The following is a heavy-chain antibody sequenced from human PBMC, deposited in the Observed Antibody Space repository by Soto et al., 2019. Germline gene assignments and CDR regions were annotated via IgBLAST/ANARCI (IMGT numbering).Heavy chain of an antibody. Sequence: LRLSCAASGFTFSSYSMNWVRQAPGKGLEWVSSMSSSSSYIYYADSVKGRFTISRDNAKNSLYLQINSRRAQATAVYYWARRVTAKVNLPYGMDVWGQGTTVTVSS. J-gene: IGHJ6*02. D-gene: IGHD4-4*01. V-gene: IGHV3-21*01. CDR1: GFTFSSYS. CDR2: MSSSSSYI. CDR3: ARRVTAKVNLPYGMDV.